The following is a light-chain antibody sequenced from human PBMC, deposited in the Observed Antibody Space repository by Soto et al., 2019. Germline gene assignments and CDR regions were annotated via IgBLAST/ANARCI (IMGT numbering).Light chain of an antibody. Sequence: DIQMTQFPSAMSASVGDRVTITCRASQGISSWLAWYQKKPGKAPNLLIYAASSLQSGVPSRFSGSESGTDFTLTISSLQPEDCAIYFCQQANSFPITFGQGTRLEIK. V-gene: IGKV1-12*01. J-gene: IGKJ5*01. CDR3: QQANSFPIT. CDR2: AAS. CDR1: QGISSW.